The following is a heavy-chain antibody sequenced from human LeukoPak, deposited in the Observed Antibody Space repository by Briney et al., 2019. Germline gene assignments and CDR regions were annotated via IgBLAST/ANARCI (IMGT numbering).Heavy chain of an antibody. CDR1: DGSINGYY. CDR3: ARFSEYYDSSLHYVDH. D-gene: IGHD3-22*01. V-gene: IGHV4-59*01. Sequence: MASETLSLTCTVSDGSINGYYWSWIRQSPGKGLESLGYIYYTGSTNYNPSLKSRVTMSVDASRNQFVLRISSVTAAEAAVYYCARFSEYYDSSLHYVDHWGQGTLVSVSA. J-gene: IGHJ4*02. CDR2: IYYTGST.